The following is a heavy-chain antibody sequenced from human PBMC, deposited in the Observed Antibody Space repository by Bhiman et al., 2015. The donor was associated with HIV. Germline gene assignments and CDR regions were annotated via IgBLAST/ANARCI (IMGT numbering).Heavy chain of an antibody. D-gene: IGHD6-6*01. J-gene: IGHJ5*02. V-gene: IGHV3-7*04. CDR3: ARGSSSSLSAERFDP. Sequence: EVQLVESGGGLVQPGGSLRLSCAGSGFTFNCCWMSWVRQAPGKGLEWVATIAQDGSQTLHVDSVKGRFTISRDNARNSIYLQMNSLRAEDTAVYYCARGSSSSLSAERFDPWGQGTLVTVSS. CDR1: GFTFNCCW. CDR2: IAQDGSQT.